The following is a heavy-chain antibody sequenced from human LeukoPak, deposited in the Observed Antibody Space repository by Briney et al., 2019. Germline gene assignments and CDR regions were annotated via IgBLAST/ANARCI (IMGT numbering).Heavy chain of an antibody. J-gene: IGHJ6*02. D-gene: IGHD3-16*02. V-gene: IGHV4-59*01. CDR3: ARGGNDYVWGSYRYTWDYYYGMDV. Sequence: SETLSLTCTVSGGSISSYNWSWIRQPPGKGLEWIGYIYYSGSTNYNPSLKSRVTISVDTSKNQFSLKLSSVTAADTAVYYCARGGNDYVWGSYRYTWDYYYGMDVWGQGTTVTVSS. CDR2: IYYSGST. CDR1: GGSISSYN.